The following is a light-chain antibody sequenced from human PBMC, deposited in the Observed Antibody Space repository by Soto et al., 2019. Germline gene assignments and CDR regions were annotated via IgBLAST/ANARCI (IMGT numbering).Light chain of an antibody. V-gene: IGLV1-51*01. CDR2: DNN. J-gene: IGLJ2*01. CDR1: SSNIGNTY. CDR3: GTWDSNLSVGL. Sequence: QSVLTQPPSVPAAPGQTVTISCSGISSNIGNTYVSWFQQLPGTAPKLLIYDNNKRPSGIPDRFSGSKSGTSATLGITGLQTGDEADYYCGTWDSNLSVGLFGGGTKLTVL.